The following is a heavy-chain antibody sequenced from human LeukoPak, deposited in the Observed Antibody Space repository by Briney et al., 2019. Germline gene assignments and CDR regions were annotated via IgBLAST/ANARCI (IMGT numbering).Heavy chain of an antibody. J-gene: IGHJ4*02. V-gene: IGHV3-9*01. CDR3: ARDRYGNSGDWGPSDY. D-gene: IGHD2-21*02. CDR2: ISWNSGSI. CDR1: GFTFDDYA. Sequence: HPGRSLRLPCAASGFTFDDYAMHWVRQAPGKGLEWVSGISWNSGSIGYADSVKGRLTISRDNSKNTLYVQMNSLRAEDTAVYYCARDRYGNSGDWGPSDYWGQGTLVTVSS.